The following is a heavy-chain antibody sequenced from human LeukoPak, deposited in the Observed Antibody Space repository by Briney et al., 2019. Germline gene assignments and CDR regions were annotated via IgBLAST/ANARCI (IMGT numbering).Heavy chain of an antibody. CDR3: AKDLGTDGGFDY. V-gene: IGHV3-30*04. Sequence: GGSLRLSCAASGFTFSRYAVHWVRQAPGKGLEWVAVISYDGSNKYYADSVKGRFTISRDNSKNTLYLQMNSLRAEDTAVYYCAKDLGTDGGFDYWGQGTLVTVSS. CDR2: ISYDGSNK. CDR1: GFTFSRYA. D-gene: IGHD4-23*01. J-gene: IGHJ4*02.